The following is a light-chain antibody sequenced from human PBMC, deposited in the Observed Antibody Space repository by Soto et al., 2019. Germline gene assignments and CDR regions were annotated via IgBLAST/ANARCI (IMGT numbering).Light chain of an antibody. Sequence: DIQMTQYPSSVSASVGDRVTITCRASQGITSWLAWYQQKPGKAPKLLIYRASNLQSGVPSRFSGSGSGTDFTLTISGLQPADFATYYCQKTTTFPLTFGGGTKVDIK. J-gene: IGKJ4*01. CDR3: QKTTTFPLT. CDR2: RAS. CDR1: QGITSW. V-gene: IGKV1-12*01.